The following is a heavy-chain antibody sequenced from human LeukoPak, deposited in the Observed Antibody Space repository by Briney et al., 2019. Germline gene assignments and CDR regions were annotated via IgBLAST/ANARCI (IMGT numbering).Heavy chain of an antibody. CDR1: GNTFTTYY. CDR3: ARHDLGGRSPFDC. Sequence: GASVKVSCKTSGNTFTTYYMHWVRQAPGQGLEWVGIINPSGDSTTYAQKFQGRVTMTRDTSTSTVYMDLSSLRSEDTAVYYCARHDLGGRSPFDCWGQGTLVTVSS. V-gene: IGHV1-46*01. D-gene: IGHD2-15*01. J-gene: IGHJ4*02. CDR2: INPSGDST.